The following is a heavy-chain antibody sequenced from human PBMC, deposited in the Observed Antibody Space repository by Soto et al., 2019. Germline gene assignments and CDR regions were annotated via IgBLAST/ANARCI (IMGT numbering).Heavy chain of an antibody. D-gene: IGHD6-13*01. CDR3: AKDGLSDSPSAIDY. CDR2: IGGSGRKT. V-gene: IGHV3-23*01. J-gene: IGHJ4*02. CDR1: GFTFTKSG. Sequence: GGSLRLSCAASGFTFTKSGMSWVRQAPGKGLEWVAGIGGSGRKTYYADSVKGRFSISRDNSKNSLFLQMNSLSADDTAIYYCAKDGLSDSPSAIDYWGLGTLVTVSS.